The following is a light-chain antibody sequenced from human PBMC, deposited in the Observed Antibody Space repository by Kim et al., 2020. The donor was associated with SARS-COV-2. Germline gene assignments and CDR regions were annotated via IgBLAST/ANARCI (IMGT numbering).Light chain of an antibody. CDR2: EVS. V-gene: IGLV2-18*02. Sequence: LTQPPSVSGSPGQSVTISCTGTSSDVGSYNRVSWYQQPPGTAPKLMIYEVSNRPSGVPDRFSGSKSGNTASLTISGLQAEDEADYYCSSYTSSSSVVFGGETQLTVL. CDR3: SSYTSSSSVV. J-gene: IGLJ2*01. CDR1: SSDVGSYNR.